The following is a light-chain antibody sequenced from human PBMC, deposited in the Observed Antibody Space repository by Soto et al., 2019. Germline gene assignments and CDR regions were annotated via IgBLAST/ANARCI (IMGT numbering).Light chain of an antibody. CDR2: TAS. CDR3: QQSYSAPLT. CDR1: QSIYSS. Sequence: DIQMTQSPSPLSASVGDRVTITCRASQSIYSSLNWYQQRPGKAPNLVISTASTLQSGAPSRFSGSGSGTDFSLHISSMQPEDLATYYGQQSYSAPLTFGQGTEVEVK. V-gene: IGKV1-39*01. J-gene: IGKJ1*01.